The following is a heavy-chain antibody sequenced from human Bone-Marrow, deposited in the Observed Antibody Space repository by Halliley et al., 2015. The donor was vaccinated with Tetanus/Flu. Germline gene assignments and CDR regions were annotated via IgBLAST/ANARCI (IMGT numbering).Heavy chain of an antibody. CDR1: GFTFRDYA. CDR2: TSGSGRST. Sequence: SLRLSCVASGFTFRDYAMNWVRQAPGEGLEWVSGTSGSGRSTYDADSVKGRFTISRDNSKNTVYLQMNSLRAEDTAVYYCARDKAPSEVGVIHYFDYWGQGTVVTVSS. V-gene: IGHV3-23*01. CDR3: ARDKAPSEVGVIHYFDY. D-gene: IGHD3-16*02. J-gene: IGHJ4*02.